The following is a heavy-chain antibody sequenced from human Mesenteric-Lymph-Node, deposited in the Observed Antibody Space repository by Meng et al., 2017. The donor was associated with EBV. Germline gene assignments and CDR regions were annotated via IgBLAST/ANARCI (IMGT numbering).Heavy chain of an antibody. D-gene: IGHD3-10*01. V-gene: IGHV1-8*01. CDR2: MNPNSGNT. Sequence: QVQLVQSGAEVXXXXXXVKXSXKASGYTFTSYDINWVRQATGQGLEWMGWMNPNSGNTGYAQKFQGRVTMTRDTSTSTAYMELSNLRSEDTAVYYCAKGLFRGVIIADYWGQGTLVTVSS. CDR1: GYTFTSYD. CDR3: AKGLFRGVIIADY. J-gene: IGHJ4*02.